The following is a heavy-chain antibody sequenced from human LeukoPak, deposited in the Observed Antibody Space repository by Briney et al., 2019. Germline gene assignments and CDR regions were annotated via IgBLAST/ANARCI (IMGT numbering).Heavy chain of an antibody. Sequence: PGGSLRLSCAASGFTVSSNYMNWVRQAPGKGLEWVGRIKSKTDGGTTDYAAPVKGRFTISRDDSKNTLYLQMNSLKTEDTAVYYCTTWSPGFLEWLSGVVPDAFDIWGQGTMVTVSS. CDR3: TTWSPGFLEWLSGVVPDAFDI. CDR1: GFTVSSNY. D-gene: IGHD3-3*01. V-gene: IGHV3-15*01. CDR2: IKSKTDGGTT. J-gene: IGHJ3*02.